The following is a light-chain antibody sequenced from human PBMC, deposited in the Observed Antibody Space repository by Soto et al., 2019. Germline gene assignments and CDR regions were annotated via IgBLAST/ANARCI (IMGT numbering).Light chain of an antibody. V-gene: IGKV3-11*01. CDR1: QNFNNF. CDR3: QPRSNWPP. J-gene: IGKJ5*01. Sequence: EVVSTQSPPTLSCSPGERATSHCRSSQNFNNFLACYQQKPGQDPRILIYDESNRATGIQARFSGSGSGTDFTLTISSLESEDFAIYYCQPRSNWPPLGKGKRLEIK. CDR2: DES.